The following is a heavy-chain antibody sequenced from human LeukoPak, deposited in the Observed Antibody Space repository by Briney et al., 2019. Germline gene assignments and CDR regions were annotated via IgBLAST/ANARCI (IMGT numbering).Heavy chain of an antibody. CDR3: ARSWGHYDSSGYPLYFDY. CDR2: IYYSGST. J-gene: IGHJ4*02. Sequence: PSETLSLTCTVSGGSISGYYCSWIRQPPGRGLEWIGYIYYSGSTNYNPSLKSRVTISVDTSKNQFSLKLRSVTAADTAVYYCARSWGHYDSSGYPLYFDYWGQGTLLTVSS. V-gene: IGHV4-59*01. D-gene: IGHD3-22*01. CDR1: GGSISGYY.